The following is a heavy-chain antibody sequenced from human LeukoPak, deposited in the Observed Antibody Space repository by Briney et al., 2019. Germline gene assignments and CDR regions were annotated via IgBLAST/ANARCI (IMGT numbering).Heavy chain of an antibody. CDR1: GGSISSGDYY. V-gene: IGHV4-61*08. D-gene: IGHD6-6*01. Sequence: PSETLSLTCTVSGGSISSGDYYWSWIRQPPGKGLEWIGYIYYSGSTNYNPSLKSRVTISVDTSKNQFSLKLSSVTAADTAVYYCARQSGIAARPVYWGQGTLVTVSS. J-gene: IGHJ4*02. CDR3: ARQSGIAARPVY. CDR2: IYYSGST.